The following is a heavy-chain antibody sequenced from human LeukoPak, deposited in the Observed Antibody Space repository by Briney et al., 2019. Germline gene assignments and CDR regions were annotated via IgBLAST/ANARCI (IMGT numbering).Heavy chain of an antibody. J-gene: IGHJ6*03. CDR2: IIPIFGTA. CDR1: GGTFSSYA. D-gene: IGHD6-13*01. V-gene: IGHV1-69*06. CDR3: ARASGYSSSWYSSGYYYYYMDV. Sequence: SVKVSCKASGGTFSSYAISWVRQAPGQGLEWMGGIIPIFGTANYAQKFQGRVTITADKSTSTAYMELSRLRSDDTAVYYCARASGYSSSWYSSGYYYYYMDVWGKGTTVTVSS.